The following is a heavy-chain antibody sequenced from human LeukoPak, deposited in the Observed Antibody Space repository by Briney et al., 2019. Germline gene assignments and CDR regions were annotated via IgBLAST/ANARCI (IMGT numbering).Heavy chain of an antibody. V-gene: IGHV4-59*08. Sequence: SETLSLTCRVSGASVSNYCWSWIRQSPGKGLEWIGVFHYSGSTNYNPSLNSRVTTSVDTSMNQLSLTLVSVTAADTAVYFCARHHDGGPKLRLDFWGLGVLVTVSS. J-gene: IGHJ4*02. CDR2: FHYSGST. CDR1: GASVSNYC. CDR3: ARHHDGGPKLRLDF. D-gene: IGHD2-15*01.